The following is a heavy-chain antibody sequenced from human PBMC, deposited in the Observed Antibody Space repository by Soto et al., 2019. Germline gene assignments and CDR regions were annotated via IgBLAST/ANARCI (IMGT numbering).Heavy chain of an antibody. CDR1: GFSLSTTGVS. D-gene: IGHD2-21*01. J-gene: IGHJ4*02. Sequence: GSGPTLVNPTQTLTLTCTFSGFSLSTTGVSVGWIRQPPGKALEWLALIYWDDDKRYSPSLRTRLTVTKDTSKNQVVLTMTNMDPVDTATYYCARRPNSDSFDYWGQGTLVTVSS. CDR2: IYWDDDK. CDR3: ARRPNSDSFDY. V-gene: IGHV2-5*02.